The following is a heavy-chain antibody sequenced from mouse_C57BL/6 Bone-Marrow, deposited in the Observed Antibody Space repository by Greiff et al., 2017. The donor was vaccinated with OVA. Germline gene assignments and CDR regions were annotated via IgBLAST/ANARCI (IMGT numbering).Heavy chain of an antibody. V-gene: IGHV1-22*01. Sequence: EVQLQQSGPELVKPGASVKMSCKASGYTFTDYNMHWVKQSHGKSLEWIGYINPNNGGTSYNQKFKGKATLTVNKSSSTAYMELRSLTSEDSAVYFCARLNYGSSYLWYFDVWGTGTTVTVSS. CDR2: INPNNGGT. D-gene: IGHD1-1*01. CDR1: GYTFTDYN. J-gene: IGHJ1*03. CDR3: ARLNYGSSYLWYFDV.